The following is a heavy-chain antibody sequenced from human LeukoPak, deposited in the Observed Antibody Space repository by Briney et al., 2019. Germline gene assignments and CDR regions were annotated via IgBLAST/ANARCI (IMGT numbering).Heavy chain of an antibody. CDR3: ARDGLGSSYRNGWYAY. D-gene: IGHD6-19*01. J-gene: IGHJ4*02. CDR1: GYTISSRYS. CDR2: IYHSGNT. Sequence: SETLSLXCAVSGYTISSRYSWGWIRQPPGRGLEWIGNIYHSGNTYYNQSLRSRVTISADMSKAQFSLKLRSVTAADTAVYYCARDGLGSSYRNGWYAYWGQGTLVTVSS. V-gene: IGHV4-38-2*02.